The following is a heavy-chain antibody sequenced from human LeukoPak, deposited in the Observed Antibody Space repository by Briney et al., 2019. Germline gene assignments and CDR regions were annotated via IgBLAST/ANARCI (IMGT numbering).Heavy chain of an antibody. Sequence: ASVKVSCKASGYTFTSYAMNWVRQAPGQGLEWMGWINTNTGNPTYAQGFTGRFVFSLDTSVSTAYLQISSLKAEDTAVYYCARADIVATQRLYYIDYWGQGTLVTVSS. CDR1: GYTFTSYA. D-gene: IGHD5-12*01. V-gene: IGHV7-4-1*02. CDR3: ARADIVATQRLYYIDY. CDR2: INTNTGNP. J-gene: IGHJ4*02.